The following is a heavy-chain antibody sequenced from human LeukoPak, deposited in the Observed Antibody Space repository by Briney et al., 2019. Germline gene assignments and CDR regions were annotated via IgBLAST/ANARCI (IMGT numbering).Heavy chain of an antibody. CDR3: ARGSGPGYSSWHARGSYFDY. J-gene: IGHJ4*02. CDR1: GASISSTTYY. V-gene: IGHV4-39*07. D-gene: IGHD6-13*01. CDR2: FYYSGTT. Sequence: PSETLSLTCTVSGASISSTTYYWGWIRQPPRKGLEWIASFYYSGTTNYNPSPKSRVTISVDTTKNQFSLKLSSVTAADTAVYYCARGSGPGYSSWHARGSYFDYWGQGTLVTVSS.